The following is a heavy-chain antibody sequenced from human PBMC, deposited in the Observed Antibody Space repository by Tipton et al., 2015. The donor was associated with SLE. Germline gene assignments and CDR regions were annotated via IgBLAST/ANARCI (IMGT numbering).Heavy chain of an antibody. D-gene: IGHD3-10*01. CDR2: NYYTGST. V-gene: IGHV4-59*08. CDR1: GGSIDTYF. CDR3: ARQNYFGSGTDDAFDV. J-gene: IGHJ3*01. Sequence: TLSLTCTVSGGSIDTYFWSWIRQPPGKGLEWIGYNYYTGSTKYNPSLNGRVTTSVDTSSNQFYLKLRSVTAADTAVYYCARQNYFGSGTDDAFDVWGQGTLVTVSS.